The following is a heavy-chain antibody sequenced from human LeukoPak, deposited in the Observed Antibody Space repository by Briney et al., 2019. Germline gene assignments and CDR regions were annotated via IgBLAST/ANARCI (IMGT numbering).Heavy chain of an antibody. CDR3: ARMASGRNFRFDC. Sequence: PRGSLRLSCAASGFNFDEYGMSWVRQAPGKGLEWVSGVSWNGGGTGYADSVRGRFTISRDNAKNSLCLHMDSVTAEDTALYYCARMASGRNFRFDCWGQGTLVTVSS. D-gene: IGHD1-26*01. J-gene: IGHJ4*02. CDR2: VSWNGGGT. V-gene: IGHV3-20*04. CDR1: GFNFDEYG.